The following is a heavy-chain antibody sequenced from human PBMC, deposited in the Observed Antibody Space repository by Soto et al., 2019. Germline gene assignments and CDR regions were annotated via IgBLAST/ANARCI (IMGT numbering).Heavy chain of an antibody. V-gene: IGHV4-59*08. J-gene: IGHJ4*02. CDR1: GGSISSFY. CDR3: ARRYSSSFDY. Sequence: QVQLQKSGPGLVKPSETLSLTCTVSGGSISSFYWSWIRQPPGKGLEWVGYIYYSGSTNYKPSLKSRVTISVYTSKNHFSLQLSSVTAAGPAVYYCARRYSSSFDYWGQGTLVTVSS. CDR2: IYYSGST. D-gene: IGHD6-13*01.